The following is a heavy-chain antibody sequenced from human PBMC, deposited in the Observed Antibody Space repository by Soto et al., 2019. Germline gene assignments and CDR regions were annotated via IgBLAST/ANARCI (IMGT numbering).Heavy chain of an antibody. V-gene: IGHV4-39*01. D-gene: IGHD5-12*01. CDR3: ARHYSGYDENNYGMDV. J-gene: IGHJ6*02. CDR2: IYYSGST. CDR1: GGSISSSSYY. Sequence: SETLSLTCTVSGGSISSSSYYWGWIRQPPGKGLEWIGSIYYSGSTYYNPSLKSRVTISVDTSKNQFSLKLSSVTAADTAVYYCARHYSGYDENNYGMDVWGQGTTVTVSS.